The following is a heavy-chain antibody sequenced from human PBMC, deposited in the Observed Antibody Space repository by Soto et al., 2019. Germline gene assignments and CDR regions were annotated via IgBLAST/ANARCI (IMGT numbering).Heavy chain of an antibody. V-gene: IGHV4-30-2*01. Sequence: QLQLQESGSGLVKPSQTLSLTCAVSGGSISSGGYSWSWIRQPPGKGLEWIGYIYHSGSTYYNPSLRSRVTISVDRTQNQCSLKLSSVTAADTAVYYCARAGGLGAVAVDYWGQGTLVTVSS. CDR3: ARAGGLGAVAVDY. D-gene: IGHD6-19*01. J-gene: IGHJ4*02. CDR2: IYHSGST. CDR1: GGSISSGGYS.